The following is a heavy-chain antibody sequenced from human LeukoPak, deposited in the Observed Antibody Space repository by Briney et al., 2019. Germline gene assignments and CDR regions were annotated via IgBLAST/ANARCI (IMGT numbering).Heavy chain of an antibody. CDR2: ISAYNGNT. CDR1: GYTFTSYG. V-gene: IGHV1-18*01. CDR3: ARVWYSSGCYNWFDP. J-gene: IGHJ5*02. Sequence: ASVKVSCKASGYTFTSYGISWVRQAPGQGLEWMGWISAYNGNTNYAQKLQGRVTMTTDTSTSTAYMELRSLRSDDTAVYYCARVWYSSGCYNWFDPWGQGTLVTVSS. D-gene: IGHD6-19*01.